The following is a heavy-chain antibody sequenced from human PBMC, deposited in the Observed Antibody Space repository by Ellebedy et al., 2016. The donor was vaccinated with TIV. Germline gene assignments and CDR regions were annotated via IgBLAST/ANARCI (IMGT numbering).Heavy chain of an antibody. CDR2: INHSGIT. CDR3: ASQFEGGVGATNAFDI. V-gene: IGHV4-34*01. Sequence: SETLSLTCAVYGGSFSGYYWSWIRQPPGKGLEWIGEINHSGITNYNPSLKSRVTISVDTSKNQFSLKLSSVTAADTAVYYCASQFEGGVGATNAFDIWGQGTMVTVSS. CDR1: GGSFSGYY. J-gene: IGHJ3*02. D-gene: IGHD1-26*01.